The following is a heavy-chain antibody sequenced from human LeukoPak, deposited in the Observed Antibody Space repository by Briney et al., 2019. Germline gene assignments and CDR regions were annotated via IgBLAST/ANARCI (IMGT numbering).Heavy chain of an antibody. CDR2: ISGGGDAA. J-gene: IGHJ4*02. V-gene: IGHV3-23*01. D-gene: IGHD3-22*01. Sequence: GGSLRLSCIASGFRFSGYAMSWVRQAPGKGLEWVSAISGGGDAAYYADSVKGRFTISRDNSKNTLYLQMNSLRAEDTAVYYCPREYDSSGYFDYWGRGTLVTVSS. CDR1: GFRFSGYA. CDR3: PREYDSSGYFDY.